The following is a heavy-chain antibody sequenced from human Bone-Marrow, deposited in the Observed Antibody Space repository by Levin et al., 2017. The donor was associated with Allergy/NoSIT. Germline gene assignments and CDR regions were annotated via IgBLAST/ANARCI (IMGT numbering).Heavy chain of an antibody. CDR3: VAAWGTTFDY. V-gene: IGHV3-48*03. J-gene: IGHJ4*02. CDR1: GFSFSSYE. D-gene: IGHD3-16*01. CDR2: ITSNSGNI. Sequence: LSLTCAASGFSFSSYEMNWIRQAPGKGLEWVSYITSNSGNIYYADSVEGRFTISRDNGKSTVSLQMDSLRDDDTAVYYCVAAWGTTFDYWGQGALVTVSS.